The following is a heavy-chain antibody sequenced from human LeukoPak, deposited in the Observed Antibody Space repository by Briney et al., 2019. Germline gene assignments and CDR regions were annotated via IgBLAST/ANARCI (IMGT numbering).Heavy chain of an antibody. CDR2: VSGSGGST. V-gene: IGHV3-23*01. J-gene: IGHJ3*01. CDR3: AKRMIRGVNHDAFDL. D-gene: IGHD3-10*01. Sequence: GGSLRLSCAASGFTFSRYAMSWVRQAPGKGLEWVSAVSGSGGSTYYADSVKGLFTISRDNSKDTLYLQMNSLRAEDTAVYYCAKRMIRGVNHDAFDLWGQGTMVTVSS. CDR1: GFTFSRYA.